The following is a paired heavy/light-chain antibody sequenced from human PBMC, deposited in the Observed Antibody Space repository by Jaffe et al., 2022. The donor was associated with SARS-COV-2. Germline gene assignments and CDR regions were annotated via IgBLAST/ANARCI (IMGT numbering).Heavy chain of an antibody. Sequence: EVQLVESGGGLVKPGGSLRLSCEASGFIFSAYSMNWVRQAPGKEPEWVSSLSGDSTYIYYADSVKGRFTISRDNAKNSLYLQMNSLRADDTAVYYCASGLQGSDGHYYYSFYFDHWGQGSQVTVSS. CDR3: ASGLQGSDGHYYYSFYFDH. CDR1: GFIFSAYS. V-gene: IGHV3-21*01. CDR2: LSGDSTYI. J-gene: IGHJ4*02. D-gene: IGHD3-22*01.
Light chain of an antibody. CDR2: KAS. J-gene: IGKJ2*01. CDR1: QNINTW. V-gene: IGKV1-5*03. Sequence: DIQMTQSPSTLSASVGDRVTITCRASQNINTWLAWYQQKPGKAPKLLIYKASNLERGVPSRFSGSGSGTDFTLTISSLQPDDFATYYCQQYTSFYTFGQGTKLEIK. CDR3: QQYTSFYT.